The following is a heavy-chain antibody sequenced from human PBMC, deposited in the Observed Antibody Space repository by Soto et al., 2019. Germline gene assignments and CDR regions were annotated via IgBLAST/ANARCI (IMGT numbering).Heavy chain of an antibody. CDR3: ASEGSYDGGGYSTFGY. CDR1: GGTFSRYT. Sequence: QVQLVQSGAEVKKPGSSVKVSCKASGGTFSRYTISWVRQAPGQGLEWMGEIIPVFGTTNYARNFQDRVPITADESTTTANMELTSLRSEDTAIYYCASEGSYDGGGYSTFGYWGQGTLVSVSS. J-gene: IGHJ4*02. V-gene: IGHV1-69*01. CDR2: IIPVFGTT. D-gene: IGHD3-22*01.